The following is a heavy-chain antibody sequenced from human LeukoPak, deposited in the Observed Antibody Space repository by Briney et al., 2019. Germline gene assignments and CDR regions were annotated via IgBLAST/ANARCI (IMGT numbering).Heavy chain of an antibody. D-gene: IGHD6-6*01. J-gene: IGHJ4*02. CDR3: ASDGSSSIPVDY. V-gene: IGHV3-21*01. CDR2: ISSSSSYI. Sequence: GGSLRLSCAASGFTFSSYSMNWVRQAPGKGLEWVSSISSSSSYIYYADSVKGRFTISRDNAKNSLYLQMNSLRAEDTAVYYCASDGSSSIPVDYWGQGTLVTVSS. CDR1: GFTFSSYS.